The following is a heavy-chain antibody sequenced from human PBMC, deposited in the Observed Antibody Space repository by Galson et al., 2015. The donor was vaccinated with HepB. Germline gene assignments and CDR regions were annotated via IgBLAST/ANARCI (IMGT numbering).Heavy chain of an antibody. D-gene: IGHD3-16*01. Sequence: SETLSLTCSVSDVSVSSGSYYWSWIRQSLGKRLDWIGNIYYSGDTNYNPSLQSRVTISLDTSKNQFSLKLSSATAADTAVYYCARLRGGSAPFDYWGQGALVTVSS. J-gene: IGHJ4*02. V-gene: IGHV4-61*01. CDR1: DVSVSSGSYY. CDR2: IYYSGDT. CDR3: ARLRGGSAPFDY.